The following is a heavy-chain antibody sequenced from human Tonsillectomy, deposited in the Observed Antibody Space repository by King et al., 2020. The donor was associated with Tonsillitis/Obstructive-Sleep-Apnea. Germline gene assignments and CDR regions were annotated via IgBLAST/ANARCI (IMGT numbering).Heavy chain of an antibody. J-gene: IGHJ4*02. V-gene: IGHV1-8*01. CDR2: MNPNSGKT. D-gene: IGHD2-2*02. CDR3: ARGPRNVVVPAAIKGDY. Sequence: VQLVESGAEVKKPGASVKVSCKASGYTFTSYDMNWVRQAPGQGLEWMGWMNPNSGKTGYAQKFQGTVTMTRNTSISTAYMELSSLRSEDTALYCSARGPRNVVVPAAIKGDYWGQGTLVTVSS. CDR1: GYTFTSYD.